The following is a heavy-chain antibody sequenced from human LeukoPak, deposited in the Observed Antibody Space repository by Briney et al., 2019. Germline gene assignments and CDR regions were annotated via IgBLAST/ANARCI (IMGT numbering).Heavy chain of an antibody. V-gene: IGHV4-34*01. CDR2: INHSGST. CDR1: GGSFSGYY. CDR3: AGVDTAMVPHFDY. J-gene: IGHJ4*02. D-gene: IGHD5-18*01. Sequence: PSETLSLTCAVYGGSFSGYYWSWIRQPPGKGLEWIGEINHSGSTNYNPSLKGRVTISVDTSKNQFSLKLSSVTAADTAVYYCAGVDTAMVPHFDYWGQGTLVTVSS.